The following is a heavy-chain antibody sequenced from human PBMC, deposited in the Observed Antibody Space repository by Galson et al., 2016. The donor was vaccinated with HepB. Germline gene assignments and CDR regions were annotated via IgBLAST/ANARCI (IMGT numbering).Heavy chain of an antibody. V-gene: IGHV3-21*01. CDR1: GFTFSSYS. CDR3: ARGPPADVNIESTKGVDY. J-gene: IGHJ4*02. CDR2: ISSSSTHR. D-gene: IGHD5/OR15-5a*01. Sequence: SLRLSCAASGFTFSSYSMKWVRQAPGKGLEWVSSISSSSTHRSHADSVKGRFTMSRDNAKNSLILQMNSLRPEDTAVYYCARGPPADVNIESTKGVDYWGQGTLVTVSS.